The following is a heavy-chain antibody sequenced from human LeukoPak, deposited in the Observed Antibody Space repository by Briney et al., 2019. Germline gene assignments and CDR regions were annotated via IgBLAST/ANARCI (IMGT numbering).Heavy chain of an antibody. V-gene: IGHV3-23*01. J-gene: IGHJ5*02. CDR1: GFTFSSYA. Sequence: PGGSLRLSCAAPGFTFSSYAMSWVRQAPGKGLEWVSAISGSGGSTYYADSVKGRFTISRDNSKNTLYLQMNSLRAEDTAVYYCAKDLKYQLLHWFDPWGQGTLLTVSS. D-gene: IGHD2-2*01. CDR2: ISGSGGST. CDR3: AKDLKYQLLHWFDP.